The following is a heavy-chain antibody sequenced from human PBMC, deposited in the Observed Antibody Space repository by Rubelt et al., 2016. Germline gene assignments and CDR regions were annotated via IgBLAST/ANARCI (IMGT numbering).Heavy chain of an antibody. CDR3: ARDHSSGWYLVPPGPYFDY. J-gene: IGHJ4*02. CDR2: ISSRDTYS. D-gene: IGHD6-19*01. CDR1: GFNFDTYT. V-gene: IGHV3-21*01. Sequence: EVQLVESGGGQVKPGGSLRLSCVGSGFNFDTYTMNCVRQAPGKGLEWVSSISSRDTYSHSTDSVSGRFTISRDNSKNRLYLQMNRLRAEDTAVYYCARDHSSGWYLVPPGPYFDYWGQGALVTVSS.